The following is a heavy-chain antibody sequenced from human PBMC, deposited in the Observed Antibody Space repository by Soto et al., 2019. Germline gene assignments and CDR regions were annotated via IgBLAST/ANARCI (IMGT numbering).Heavy chain of an antibody. CDR2: MSYDGSKI. CDR1: GFAFDTYG. V-gene: IGHV3-30*18. J-gene: IGHJ6*02. Sequence: PGGSLRLSCEASGFAFDTYGMHWIRQGAGQGLEWVATMSYDGSKIYYRDSVRGRFSTSRDDSKRTLYLQMNSLRAEDTAVYYCAKDRDPYYYYYLMDVWGQGTTVTAP. CDR3: AKDRDPYYYYYLMDV.